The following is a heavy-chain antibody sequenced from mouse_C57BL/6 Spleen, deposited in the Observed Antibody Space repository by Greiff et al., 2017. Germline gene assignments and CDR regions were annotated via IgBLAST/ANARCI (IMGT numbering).Heavy chain of an antibody. CDR2: INPSTGGT. CDR1: GYSFTGYY. V-gene: IGHV1-42*01. D-gene: IGHD1-1*01. J-gene: IGHJ4*01. CDR3: ARSDLYYYGSSSYYYAMDY. Sequence: VQLQQSGPELVKPGASVKISCKASGYSFTGYYMNWVKQSPEKSLEWIGEINPSTGGTTYNQKFKAKATLTVDKSSSTAYMQLKSLTSEDSAVYYCARSDLYYYGSSSYYYAMDYWGQGTSVTVSS.